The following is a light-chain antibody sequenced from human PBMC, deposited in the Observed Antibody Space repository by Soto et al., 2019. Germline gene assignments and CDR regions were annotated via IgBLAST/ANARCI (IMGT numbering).Light chain of an antibody. J-gene: IGKJ5*01. CDR2: DAS. V-gene: IGKV3-11*01. CDR1: QSVSSY. CDR3: QQRSNWPT. Sequence: EIFLTQSPATLSLSEWEIATLSCRASQSVSSYLAWYQQKPGQAPRLLIYDASNRATGIPARFSGSGSGTDFTLTISSLEPEDFAVYYCQQRSNWPTFGQGTRLEIK.